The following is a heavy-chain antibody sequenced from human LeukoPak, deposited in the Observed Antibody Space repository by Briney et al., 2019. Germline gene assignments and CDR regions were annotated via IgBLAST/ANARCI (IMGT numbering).Heavy chain of an antibody. J-gene: IGHJ4*02. CDR3: ARVRFGGVIDY. Sequence: SETLSLTCSVSGGSISSAIYYWTWIRQPPGKGLEWIGYIHQSGSTYYNPSLNSRVTISEDRSKNQFSLKLSSVTAADTAVYYCARVRFGGVIDYWGQGTLVTVSS. CDR2: IHQSGST. CDR1: GGSISSAIYY. V-gene: IGHV4-30-2*01. D-gene: IGHD3-16*01.